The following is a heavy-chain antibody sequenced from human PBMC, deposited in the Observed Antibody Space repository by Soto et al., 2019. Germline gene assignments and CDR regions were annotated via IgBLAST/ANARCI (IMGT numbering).Heavy chain of an antibody. J-gene: IGHJ6*02. V-gene: IGHV1-69*06. CDR3: ARGGDSSTWSNLLDRSGLDV. D-gene: IGHD6-13*01. CDR1: GGTFSSYA. CDR2: IVPLFRTT. Sequence: QVQLVQSGAEAKKPGSSVKVSCKTSGGTFSSYAISWVRQAPGQGLEWMGRIVPLFRTTNYAQKFQGRVTITADTSTYTGYMGLSGLRSGDTAVYYCARGGDSSTWSNLLDRSGLDVWGQGTTVTVSS.